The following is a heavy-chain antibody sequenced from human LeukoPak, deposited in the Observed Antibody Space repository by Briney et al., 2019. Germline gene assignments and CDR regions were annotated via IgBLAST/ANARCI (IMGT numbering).Heavy chain of an antibody. D-gene: IGHD1-26*01. J-gene: IGHJ4*02. Sequence: GGSLRLSCAASGFTFSSYGMHWVRQAPGKGLEWVAVISYDGSNKYYADSVKGRFTISRDNAKNSLYLQMNSLRAEDTAVYYCARLAGEEWELLKFFDYWGQGTLVTVSS. CDR3: ARLAGEEWELLKFFDY. CDR2: ISYDGSNK. V-gene: IGHV3-30*03. CDR1: GFTFSSYG.